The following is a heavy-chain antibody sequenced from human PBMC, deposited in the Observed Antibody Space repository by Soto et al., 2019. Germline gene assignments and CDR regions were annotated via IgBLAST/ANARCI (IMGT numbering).Heavy chain of an antibody. CDR3: AKDLRGKWGSSVWYLHPLGYFDY. CDR2: SSGSGGST. Sequence: EVQLLESGGGLVQPGGSLRLSCAASGFTFSGYAMSWVRQAPGKGREWVSGSSGSGGSTYYADSVKGRFTISRDNSKNAVDLQMNSLRAEDTAVYYCAKDLRGKWGSSVWYLHPLGYFDYWGQGTLVTVSS. J-gene: IGHJ4*02. D-gene: IGHD6-19*01. V-gene: IGHV3-23*01. CDR1: GFTFSGYA.